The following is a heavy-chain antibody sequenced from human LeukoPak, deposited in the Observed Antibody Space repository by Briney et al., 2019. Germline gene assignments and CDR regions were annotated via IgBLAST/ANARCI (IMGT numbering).Heavy chain of an antibody. D-gene: IGHD6-13*01. CDR2: ISYDGSNK. V-gene: IGHV3-30-3*01. Sequence: GRSLRLSCAASGFTFSSYAMHWVRQAPGKGLEWVAVISYDGSNKYYADSVKGRFTISRDNSKNTLYLQMNSLRAEDTAVYYCARPEAQQQLADSPDAFDIWGQGTMVTVSS. CDR1: GFTFSSYA. J-gene: IGHJ3*02. CDR3: ARPEAQQQLADSPDAFDI.